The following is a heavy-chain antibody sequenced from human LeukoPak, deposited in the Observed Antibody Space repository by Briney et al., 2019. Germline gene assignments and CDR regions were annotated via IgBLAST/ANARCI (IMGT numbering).Heavy chain of an antibody. V-gene: IGHV1-69*04. Sequence: SVKVSCKASGGTFSSYAISWVRQAPGQGLELMGRIIPILGIANYAQKFQGRVTITADKSTSTAYMELSSLRSEDTAVYYCARDLRDSSGYYYVPYDYWGQGTLVTVSS. CDR2: IIPILGIA. CDR1: GGTFSSYA. CDR3: ARDLRDSSGYYYVPYDY. D-gene: IGHD3-22*01. J-gene: IGHJ4*02.